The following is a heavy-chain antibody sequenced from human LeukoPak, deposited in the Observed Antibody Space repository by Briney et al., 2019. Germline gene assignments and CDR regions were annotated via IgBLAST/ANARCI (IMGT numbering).Heavy chain of an antibody. CDR1: GFTFSSYS. CDR2: ISSSSTTI. V-gene: IGHV3-48*02. Sequence: GGSLRLSCAASGFTFSSYSMNWVRQTPGKGLEWVSYISSSSTTIYYADSVKGRFTISRDNAKNSLYLQMNSLRDEDTAVYYCAKDAFHDSSGYYSPFDYWGQGTLVSVSS. J-gene: IGHJ4*02. D-gene: IGHD3-22*01. CDR3: AKDAFHDSSGYYSPFDY.